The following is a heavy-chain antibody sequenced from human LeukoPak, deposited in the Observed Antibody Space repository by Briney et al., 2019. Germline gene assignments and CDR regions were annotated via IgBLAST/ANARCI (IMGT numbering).Heavy chain of an antibody. CDR3: ARDRSYYDILTGYYVDAFDI. D-gene: IGHD3-9*01. V-gene: IGHV1-2*04. Sequence: ASVKVSCKASGYTFTGYYMHWVRQAPGQGLEWMGWINPNSGGTNYAQKFQGWVTMTRDTSISTAYMELSRLRSDDTAVYYCARDRSYYDILTGYYVDAFDIWGQGTMVTVSS. CDR1: GYTFTGYY. CDR2: INPNSGGT. J-gene: IGHJ3*02.